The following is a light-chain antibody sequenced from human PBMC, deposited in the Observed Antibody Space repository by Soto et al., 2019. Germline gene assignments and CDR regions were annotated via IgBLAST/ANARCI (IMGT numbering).Light chain of an antibody. CDR3: QQRSNWLIT. J-gene: IGKJ5*01. CDR2: DAS. Sequence: ESVLLWAPPTLYLSPGERATLSCRASQSVSSYLAWYQQKPGQAPRLLIYDASNRATGIPARFSGSGSGTDFTLTISSLEPEDFAVYYCQQRSNWLITFGQGTRLEI. V-gene: IGKV3-11*01. CDR1: QSVSSY.